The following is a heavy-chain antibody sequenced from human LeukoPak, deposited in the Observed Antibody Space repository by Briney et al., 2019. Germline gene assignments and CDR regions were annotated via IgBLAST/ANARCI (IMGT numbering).Heavy chain of an antibody. CDR3: ARHPTRYYGSGSYYGNGYYFDY. CDR1: GGSFSGYY. J-gene: IGHJ4*02. Sequence: SETLSLTCAVYGGSFSGYYWSWIRQPPGKGLEWIGEINHSGSTNYNPSLKSRVTISVDTSKNQFSLKLSSVTAADTAVYYCARHPTRYYGSGSYYGNGYYFDYWGQGTLVTVSS. D-gene: IGHD3-10*01. V-gene: IGHV4-34*01. CDR2: INHSGST.